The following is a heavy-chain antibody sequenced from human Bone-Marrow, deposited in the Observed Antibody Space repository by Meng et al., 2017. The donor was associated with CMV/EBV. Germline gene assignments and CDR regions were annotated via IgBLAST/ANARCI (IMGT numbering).Heavy chain of an antibody. J-gene: IGHJ5*02. CDR2: MYHGGNT. Sequence: SETLSLTCTVSGFSITNGYYWGWIRQPPGKGLEWIGSMYHGGNTYHNPSLMSRVTISADTSKHQFSLKLSSVSAADTAVYYCARGLTMVRGITRFDPWGQGTLVTVSS. D-gene: IGHD3-10*01. CDR1: GFSITNGYY. CDR3: ARGLTMVRGITRFDP. V-gene: IGHV4-38-2*02.